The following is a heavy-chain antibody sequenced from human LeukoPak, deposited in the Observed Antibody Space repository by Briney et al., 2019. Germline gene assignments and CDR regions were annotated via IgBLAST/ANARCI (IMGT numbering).Heavy chain of an antibody. CDR1: GFTVSSNY. V-gene: IGHV3-15*01. J-gene: IGHJ4*02. D-gene: IGHD4-17*01. CDR3: ATDLTTVTPVDY. Sequence: GGSLRLSCAASGFTVSSNYMSWVRQAPGKGLEWVGRIKSKTDGGTTDYAAPVKGRFTISRDDSKNTLYLQMNSLKTEDTAVYYCATDLTTVTPVDYWGQGTLVTVSS. CDR2: IKSKTDGGTT.